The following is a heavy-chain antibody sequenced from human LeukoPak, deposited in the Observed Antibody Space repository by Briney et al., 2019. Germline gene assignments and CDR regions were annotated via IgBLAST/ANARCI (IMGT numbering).Heavy chain of an antibody. CDR3: ARASLPTGTLDY. Sequence: SVKVSCKASGGTFSSYAISWVRQAPGQGLEWMGRIIPILGIANYAQKFQGRVTITADKSTSTAYMELSSLRSEDTAVYYCARASLPTGTLDYWGQGTLVTVSS. CDR2: IIPILGIA. J-gene: IGHJ4*02. CDR1: GGTFSSYA. D-gene: IGHD1-7*01. V-gene: IGHV1-69*04.